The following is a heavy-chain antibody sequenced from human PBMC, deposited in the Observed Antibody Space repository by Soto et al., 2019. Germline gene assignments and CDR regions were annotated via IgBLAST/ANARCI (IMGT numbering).Heavy chain of an antibody. Sequence: SETLSLTCTVSGGSTSSYYWSWIRQPPGKGLEWIGYIYYSGSTNYNPSLKSRVTISVDTSKNQFSLKLSSVTAADTAVYYCARQQYDFWSGFPTHYYYYYMDVWGKGTTVTVSS. CDR1: GGSTSSYY. D-gene: IGHD3-3*01. CDR2: IYYSGST. J-gene: IGHJ6*03. V-gene: IGHV4-59*08. CDR3: ARQQYDFWSGFPTHYYYYYMDV.